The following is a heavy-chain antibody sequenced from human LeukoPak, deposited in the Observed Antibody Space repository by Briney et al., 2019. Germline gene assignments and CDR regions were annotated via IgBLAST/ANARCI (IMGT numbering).Heavy chain of an antibody. CDR2: IFTSGST. V-gene: IGHV4-4*07. Sequence: SETLSLTCTVSGSSIINYYWTWIRQPAGKGLEWIGRIFTSGSTNYNPSLKSRVTMSVDTSKNQFSLNLSSVTAADTAVYYCARDVEGDYYGSGNPYYFDYWGQGILVTVSS. CDR3: ARDVEGDYYGSGNPYYFDY. D-gene: IGHD3-10*01. CDR1: GSSIINYY. J-gene: IGHJ4*02.